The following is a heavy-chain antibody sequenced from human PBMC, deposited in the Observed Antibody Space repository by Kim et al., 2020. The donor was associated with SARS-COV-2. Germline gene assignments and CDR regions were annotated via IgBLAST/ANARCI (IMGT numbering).Heavy chain of an antibody. CDR3: AKVTVAGRDWYFDL. D-gene: IGHD6-19*01. Sequence: GGTLRLSCAASGFTFDDYAMHWVRQAPGQGLECVSLISGDGGSTYYADSVKGRFTISRDNSKNSLYLQMNSLRTEDTALYYCAKVTVAGRDWYFDLWGRGTLVTVSS. J-gene: IGHJ2*01. CDR1: GFTFDDYA. V-gene: IGHV3-43*02. CDR2: ISGDGGST.